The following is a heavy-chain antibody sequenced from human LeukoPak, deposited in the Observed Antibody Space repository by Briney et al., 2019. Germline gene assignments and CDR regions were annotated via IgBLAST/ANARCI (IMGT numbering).Heavy chain of an antibody. CDR1: GGSISSGGYS. Sequence: SETLSLTCAVSGGSISSGGYSWSWIRQPPGKGLEWIGYIYHSGSTYYNPSLKSRVTISVDRSKNQFSLKLSSVTAADTAVYYCASFGIDTAMVAPERRSGAFDYWGQGTLVTVSS. CDR2: IYHSGST. J-gene: IGHJ4*02. D-gene: IGHD5-18*01. V-gene: IGHV4-30-2*01. CDR3: ASFGIDTAMVAPERRSGAFDY.